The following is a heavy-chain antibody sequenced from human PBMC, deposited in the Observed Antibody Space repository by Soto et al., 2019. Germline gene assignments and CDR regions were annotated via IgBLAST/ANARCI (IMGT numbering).Heavy chain of an antibody. V-gene: IGHV3-30*18. CDR2: ISYDGSNK. D-gene: IGHD6-19*01. CDR1: GFTFSSYG. J-gene: IGHJ6*02. Sequence: HPGGSLRLSCAASGFTFSSYGMHWVRQAPGKGLEWVAVISYDGSNKYYADSVKGRFTISRDNSKNTLYLQMNSLRAEDTAVYYCAKDVGIAVAGPYYYYGMDVWGQGTTVTVSS. CDR3: AKDVGIAVAGPYYYYGMDV.